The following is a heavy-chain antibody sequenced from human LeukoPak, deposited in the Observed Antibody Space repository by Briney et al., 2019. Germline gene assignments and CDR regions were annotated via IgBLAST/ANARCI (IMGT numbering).Heavy chain of an antibody. Sequence: SETLSLTCVVYGGSFSGYYWSWIRQPPGKGLEWIGEINHSGSTNYNPSLKSRVTISVDTSKNQFSLKLSSVTAADTAVYYCARGRGSPVWGSYRYPLDYWGQGTLVTVSS. J-gene: IGHJ4*02. CDR3: ARGRGSPVWGSYRYPLDY. D-gene: IGHD3-16*02. CDR2: INHSGST. V-gene: IGHV4-34*01. CDR1: GGSFSGYY.